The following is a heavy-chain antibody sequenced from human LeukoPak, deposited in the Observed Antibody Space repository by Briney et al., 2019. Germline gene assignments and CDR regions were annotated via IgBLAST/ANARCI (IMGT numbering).Heavy chain of an antibody. CDR3: AKGKYAVDAFDI. CDR1: GFTFSSYA. J-gene: IGHJ3*02. CDR2: ISYDGSNK. Sequence: GRSLRLSCAASGFTFSSYAMHWVRQAPGKGLEWVAVISYDGSNKYYADSVKGRFTISRDNSKNTLYLQMNSLRAEDTAVYYCAKGKYAVDAFDIWGQGTMVTVSS. V-gene: IGHV3-30-3*01.